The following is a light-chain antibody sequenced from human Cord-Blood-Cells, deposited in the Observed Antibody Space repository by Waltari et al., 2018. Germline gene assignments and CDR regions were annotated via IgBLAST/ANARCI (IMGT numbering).Light chain of an antibody. Sequence: DIVMTQSPLPLPVTPGGPASISCRSSQSLLHSNGYNYLDWYLQKPGQSPQLLIYLGSNRASGVPDRFSGSGSGTDFTLKISRVEAEDVGVYYCMQALQTPMYTFGQGTKLEIK. CDR3: MQALQTPMYT. J-gene: IGKJ2*01. V-gene: IGKV2-28*01. CDR2: LGS. CDR1: QSLLHSNGYNY.